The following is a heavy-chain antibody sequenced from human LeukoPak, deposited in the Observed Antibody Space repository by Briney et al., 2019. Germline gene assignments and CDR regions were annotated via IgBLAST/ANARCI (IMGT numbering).Heavy chain of an antibody. J-gene: IGHJ4*02. V-gene: IGHV1-2*06. D-gene: IGHD2-21*02. CDR2: INPNSGGT. CDR1: GYTFTGYY. CDR3: ARSYCGGDCYSQADY. Sequence: ASVKVSCKASGYTFTGYYMHWVRQAPGQGLEWMGRINPNSGGTNYAQKFQGRVTMTRDTSIGTAYMELSRLRSDDTAVYYCARSYCGGDCYSQADYWGQGTLVTVSS.